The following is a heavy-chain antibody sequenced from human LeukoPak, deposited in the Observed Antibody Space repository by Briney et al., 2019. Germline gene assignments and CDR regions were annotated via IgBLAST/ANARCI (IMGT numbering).Heavy chain of an antibody. Sequence: SETLSLTCTVSGGSISSSSYYWGWIRQPPGKGLGWIGSIYYSGSTYYNPSLKSRVTISVDTSKNQFSLKLSSVTAADTAVYYCASSGYSSSWYGNYWGQGTLVTVSS. V-gene: IGHV4-39*01. D-gene: IGHD6-13*01. CDR3: ASSGYSSSWYGNY. CDR2: IYYSGST. J-gene: IGHJ4*02. CDR1: GGSISSSSYY.